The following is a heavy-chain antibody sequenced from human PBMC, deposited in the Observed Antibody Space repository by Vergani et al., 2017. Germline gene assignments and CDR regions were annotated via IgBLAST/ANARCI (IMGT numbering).Heavy chain of an antibody. Sequence: EVQLVESGGGLATPGGSLRLSCAASGFSFSSYSMNWVRQAPGKGLEWVASISGSSSYVFYRDSVEGRFTITRDNAKKSVYLQMNSLRAEDTAMYFCARGLWDCTHIRCSPPSYWGQGTQVTVSS. CDR1: GFSFSSYS. D-gene: IGHD2-8*01. CDR3: ARGLWDCTHIRCSPPSY. CDR2: ISGSSSYV. V-gene: IGHV3-21*02. J-gene: IGHJ4*02.